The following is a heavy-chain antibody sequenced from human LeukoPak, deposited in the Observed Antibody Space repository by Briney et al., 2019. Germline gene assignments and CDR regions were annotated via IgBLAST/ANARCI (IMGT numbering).Heavy chain of an antibody. D-gene: IGHD1-26*01. CDR2: IIPILGIA. V-gene: IGHV1-69*04. J-gene: IGHJ4*02. Sequence: SVKVSCKASGGTFSSYAISWVRQAPGQGLEWMGRIIPILGIANYAQKFQGRVTITADKSTSIAYMELSSLRSEDTAVYYCARDGSVAFIVGATPFDYWGQGTLVTVSS. CDR3: ARDGSVAFIVGATPFDY. CDR1: GGTFSSYA.